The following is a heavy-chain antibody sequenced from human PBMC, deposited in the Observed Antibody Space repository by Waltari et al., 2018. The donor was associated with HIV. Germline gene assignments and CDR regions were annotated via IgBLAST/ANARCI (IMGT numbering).Heavy chain of an antibody. J-gene: IGHJ6*02. V-gene: IGHV3-23*01. D-gene: IGHD3-10*01. Sequence: EVQLLESGGGLVQPGGSLRLSCAASGFTFSSYAMSWVRQAPGKGLEWVSGISVCGGSTYYADSWKGRFTISRNNSKNTLYLQMNSRRAEDTAVYYCAKSQGSGTYYYGMDVWGQGTTVTVSS. CDR2: ISVCGGST. CDR1: GFTFSSYA. CDR3: AKSQGSGTYYYGMDV.